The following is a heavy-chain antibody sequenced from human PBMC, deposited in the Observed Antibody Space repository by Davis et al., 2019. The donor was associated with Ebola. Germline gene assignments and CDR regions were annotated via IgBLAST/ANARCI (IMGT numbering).Heavy chain of an antibody. J-gene: IGHJ3*02. CDR2: ISYDGSNK. V-gene: IGHV3-30-3*01. Sequence: GESLKISCAASGFTFSSYAMHWVRQAPGKGLEWVAVISYDGSNKYYADSVKGRFTISRDNSKNTLYLQMNSLRAEDTAVYYCARECGGDCYYAFDIWGQGTMVTVSS. CDR1: GFTFSSYA. D-gene: IGHD2-21*01. CDR3: ARECGGDCYYAFDI.